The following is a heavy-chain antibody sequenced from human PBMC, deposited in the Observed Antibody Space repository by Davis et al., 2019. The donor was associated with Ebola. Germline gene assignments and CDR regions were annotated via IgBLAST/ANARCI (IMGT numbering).Heavy chain of an antibody. Sequence: ASVKVSCKASGYTFTSYDINWVRQATGQGLEWMGWMNPNSGNTGYAQKFQGRVTMTRNTSISTAYMELSRLRSDDTAVYYCARVISMIVVGWFDPWGQGTLVTVSS. J-gene: IGHJ5*02. CDR2: MNPNSGNT. V-gene: IGHV1-8*01. CDR1: GYTFTSYD. D-gene: IGHD3-22*01. CDR3: ARVISMIVVGWFDP.